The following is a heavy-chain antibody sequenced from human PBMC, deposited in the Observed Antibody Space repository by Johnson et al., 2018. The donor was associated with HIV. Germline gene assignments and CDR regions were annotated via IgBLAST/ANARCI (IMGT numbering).Heavy chain of an antibody. CDR2: INWNGGST. D-gene: IGHD2-15*01. CDR1: GFSYDDYA. CDR3: AREQKFCSGGSCSNALDV. Sequence: VQLVESGGGVVRPGGSLRLSCAASGFSYDDYAMSWVRQDPGKGLEWVSSINWNGGSTGYADSVKGRFTISRDNAKNSLYLQMNSLRAEDTALYYCAREQKFCSGGSCSNALDVWGQGTMVTVSS. V-gene: IGHV3-20*04. J-gene: IGHJ3*01.